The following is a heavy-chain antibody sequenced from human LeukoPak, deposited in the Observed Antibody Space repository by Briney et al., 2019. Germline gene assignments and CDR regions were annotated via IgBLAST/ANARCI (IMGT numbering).Heavy chain of an antibody. J-gene: IGHJ3*02. CDR3: ARGGITGAFDI. Sequence: PSQTLSLTCTVSGGSISSGGYYWSWIRQHPGKGLEWIGYIYYSGSTYYNPSLKSRVTISEDTSKNQFSLKLSSVTAADTAVYYCARGGITGAFDIWGQGTMVTVSS. CDR2: IYYSGST. D-gene: IGHD1-20*01. V-gene: IGHV4-31*03. CDR1: GGSISSGGYY.